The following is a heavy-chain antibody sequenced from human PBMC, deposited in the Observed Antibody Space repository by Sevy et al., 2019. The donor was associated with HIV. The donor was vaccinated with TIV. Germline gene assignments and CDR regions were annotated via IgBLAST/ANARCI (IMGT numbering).Heavy chain of an antibody. CDR1: GFTFSDYY. CDR3: ARGALLEWLLSVVSRLAPPRQGLDY. V-gene: IGHV3-11*01. D-gene: IGHD3-3*01. Sequence: GGSLRLSCAASGFTFSDYYMSWIRQAPGKGLEWVSYISSSGSTIYYADSVKGRFTISRDNAKNSLYLQMNSLRAEDTAVYYCARGALLEWLLSVVSRLAPPRQGLDYWGQGTLVTVSS. J-gene: IGHJ4*02. CDR2: ISSSGSTI.